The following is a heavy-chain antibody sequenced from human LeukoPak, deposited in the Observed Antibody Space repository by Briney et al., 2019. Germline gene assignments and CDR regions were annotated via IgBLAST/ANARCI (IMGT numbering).Heavy chain of an antibody. J-gene: IGHJ3*02. V-gene: IGHV5-51*01. Sequence: GESLKISCKGSGNSFTSYWIAWVRRMPGKGLEWMGIIYPGDSDTRYSPSFQGQVTISADKSISTAYLQWSSLKASDTAIYYCARRSAPGIAFDIWGQGTVVTVSS. CDR2: IYPGDSDT. CDR3: ARRSAPGIAFDI. CDR1: GNSFTSYW. D-gene: IGHD1-26*01.